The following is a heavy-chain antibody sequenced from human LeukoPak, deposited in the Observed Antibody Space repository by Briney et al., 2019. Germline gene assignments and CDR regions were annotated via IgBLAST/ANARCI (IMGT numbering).Heavy chain of an antibody. D-gene: IGHD5-12*01. CDR3: APLAATTDY. Sequence: PGGSLRLSCAASGFTFSSYAMTWVRQAPGQGLEWVSTITGSGGGTYYADSVKGRFTISRDTSKNTLYLQMNSLRAEDTAIYYCAPLAATTDYWGQGTLVTVSS. V-gene: IGHV3-23*01. CDR1: GFTFSSYA. J-gene: IGHJ4*02. CDR2: ITGSGGGT.